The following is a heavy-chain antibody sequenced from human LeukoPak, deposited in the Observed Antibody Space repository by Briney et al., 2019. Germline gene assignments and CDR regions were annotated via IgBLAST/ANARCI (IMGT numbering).Heavy chain of an antibody. CDR1: GFTFNSYA. Sequence: GGSLRLSCAASGFTFNSYAMSWVRQAPGKGLEWVSAISGSGGSTYYTDSVKGRFTSSRDNSKNTLYLQMNSLRAEDTAVYYCAKDLVLALWFGELLTFDYWGQGTLVTVSS. CDR3: AKDLVLALWFGELLTFDY. V-gene: IGHV3-23*01. J-gene: IGHJ4*02. CDR2: ISGSGGST. D-gene: IGHD3-10*01.